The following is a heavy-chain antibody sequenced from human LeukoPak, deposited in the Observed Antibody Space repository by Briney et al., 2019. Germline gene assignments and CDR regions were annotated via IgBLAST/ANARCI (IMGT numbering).Heavy chain of an antibody. Sequence: ASLKVSCKASGYTFTSYYMHWVRQAPRQGLEWMGIINPSGGSTSYAQKFQGRVTITRDTSTSTVYMELSSLRSEDTAVYYCAREPGGSGFDYWGQGTLVTVSS. CDR2: INPSGGST. V-gene: IGHV1-46*01. J-gene: IGHJ4*02. CDR3: AREPGGSGFDY. CDR1: GYTFTSYY. D-gene: IGHD1-1*01.